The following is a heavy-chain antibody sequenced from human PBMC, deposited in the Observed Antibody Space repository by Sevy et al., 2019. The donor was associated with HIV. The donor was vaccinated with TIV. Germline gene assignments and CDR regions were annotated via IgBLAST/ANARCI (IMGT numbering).Heavy chain of an antibody. CDR3: ARDGYCSSTSCYTRAGHYYYGMDV. J-gene: IGHJ6*02. V-gene: IGHV3-48*03. D-gene: IGHD2-2*02. CDR1: GFTFSSYE. Sequence: GGSLRLSCAASGFTFSSYEMNWVRQAPGKGLEWVSYISSSGSTIYYADSVKGRFTISRDNAKNSLYLQMNSLRAGDTAVYYCARDGYCSSTSCYTRAGHYYYGMDVWGQGTTVTVSS. CDR2: ISSSGSTI.